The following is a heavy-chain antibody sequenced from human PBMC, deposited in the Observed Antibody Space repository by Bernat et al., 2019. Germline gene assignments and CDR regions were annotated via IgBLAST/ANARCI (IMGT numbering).Heavy chain of an antibody. CDR1: GFTFSSYA. Sequence: EVQLLESGGGLVQPGGSLRLSCAASGFTFSSYAMSWVRQAPGKGLEWVSAISGSGGSTSYADSVKGRFTISRYTSKNTLYLQMNSLRAEDTAVYYCAKDRLGYCSSTSCYLDAFDIWGQGTMVTVS. V-gene: IGHV3-23*01. CDR2: ISGSGGST. J-gene: IGHJ3*02. D-gene: IGHD2-2*01. CDR3: AKDRLGYCSSTSCYLDAFDI.